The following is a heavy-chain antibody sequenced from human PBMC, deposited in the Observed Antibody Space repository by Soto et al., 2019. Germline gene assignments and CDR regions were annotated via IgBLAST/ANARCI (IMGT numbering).Heavy chain of an antibody. D-gene: IGHD2-2*01. J-gene: IGHJ5*02. CDR2: INHSGST. V-gene: IGHV4-34*01. CDR3: AGTAQLPNWFDP. Sequence: QVQLQQWGAGLLKPSETLSLTCAVYGGSFSGYYWSWIRQPPGKGLEWIGEINHSGSTNYNPSLKSRVTISVDTSKNQFSLQLSSVTAADTAVYYCAGTAQLPNWFDPWGQGTLVTVSS. CDR1: GGSFSGYY.